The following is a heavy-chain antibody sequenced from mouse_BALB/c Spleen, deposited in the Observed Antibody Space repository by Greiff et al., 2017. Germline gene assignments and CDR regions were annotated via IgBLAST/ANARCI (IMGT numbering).Heavy chain of an antibody. V-gene: IGHV5-6-4*01. D-gene: IGHD1-2*01. CDR2: ISSGGSYT. Sequence: EVKLVESGGGLVKPGGSLKLSCAASGFTFSSYTMSWVRQTPEKRLEWVATISSGGSYTYYPDSVKGRFTISRDNAKNTLYLQMSSLKSEDTAMYYCTRGGYYGYMENYAMDYWGQGTSVTVSS. CDR3: TRGGYYGYMENYAMDY. CDR1: GFTFSSYT. J-gene: IGHJ4*01.